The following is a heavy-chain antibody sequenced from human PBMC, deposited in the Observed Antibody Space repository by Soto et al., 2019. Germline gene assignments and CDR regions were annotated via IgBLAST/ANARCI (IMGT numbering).Heavy chain of an antibody. J-gene: IGHJ4*02. CDR1: GFTFSSYS. CDR3: ARALANWNYLAAKYYFDY. D-gene: IGHD1-7*01. CDR2: ISGSGGST. V-gene: IGHV3-23*01. Sequence: PGGSLRLSCAASGFTFSSYSMSWVRQAPGKGLEWVSAISGSGGSTYYADSVKGRFTISRDNSKNTLYLPMNSLRAADTAVFYFARALANWNYLAAKYYFDYWGQGTLVTVSS.